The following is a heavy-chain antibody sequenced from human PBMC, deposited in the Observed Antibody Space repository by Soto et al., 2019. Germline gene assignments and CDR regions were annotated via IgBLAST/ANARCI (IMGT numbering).Heavy chain of an antibody. CDR1: GFTFSSYS. J-gene: IGHJ6*02. CDR3: ARDLTTYYYDSSGYNENYYYYGMDV. D-gene: IGHD3-22*01. Sequence: GGSLRLSCAASGFTFSSYSMNWVRQAPGKGLEWVSYISSSSSTIYYADSVKGRFTISRDNAKNSLYLQMNSLRDEDTAVYYCARDLTTYYYDSSGYNENYYYYGMDVWGQGTTVTVSS. CDR2: ISSSSSTI. V-gene: IGHV3-48*02.